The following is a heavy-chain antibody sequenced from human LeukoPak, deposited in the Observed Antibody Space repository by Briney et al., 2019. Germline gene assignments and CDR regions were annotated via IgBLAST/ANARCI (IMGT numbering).Heavy chain of an antibody. CDR3: ANGYCSSTSCSDAFDI. CDR1: GFTFSSYG. CDR2: ISYDGSNK. Sequence: GRSLRLSCAASGFTFSSYGMHWVRQAPGKGLEWVAVISYDGSNKYYADSVKGRFTISRDNSKNTLYLQMNSLRAEDTAVYYCANGYCSSTSCSDAFDIWGQGTMVTVSS. J-gene: IGHJ3*02. V-gene: IGHV3-30*18. D-gene: IGHD2-2*01.